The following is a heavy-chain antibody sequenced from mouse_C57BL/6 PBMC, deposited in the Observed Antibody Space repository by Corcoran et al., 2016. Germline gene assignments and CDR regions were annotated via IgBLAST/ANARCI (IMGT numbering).Heavy chain of an antibody. CDR1: GYTLTDSY. CDR3: ARVGDSSGYPDY. CDR2: IYPGSGNT. D-gene: IGHD3-2*02. J-gene: IGHJ2*01. V-gene: IGHV1-76*01. Sequence: QVQLKQSGAELVRPGASVQLSCTASGYTLTDSYITWVKQRPGQGLEWIARIYPGSGNTYYNEKFKGKATLTAEKSSSTAYIQLSSLTSEDSAVYFCARVGDSSGYPDYWGQGTTLTVSS.